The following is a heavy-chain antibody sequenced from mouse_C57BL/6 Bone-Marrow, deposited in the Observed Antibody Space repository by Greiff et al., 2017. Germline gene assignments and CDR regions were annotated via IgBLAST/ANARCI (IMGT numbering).Heavy chain of an antibody. CDR2: IWSGGST. CDR1: GFSLTSYG. Sequence: VQLQQSGPGLVQPSQSLSITCTASGFSLTSYGVHWVRQPPGKGLEWLGVIWSGGSTDYNAAFISRLSTSTVNSTSHASFKMNSLQADDTAIYYCARSGLRGFAYWGQGTLVTVSA. D-gene: IGHD3-1*01. J-gene: IGHJ3*01. V-gene: IGHV2-4*01. CDR3: ARSGLRGFAY.